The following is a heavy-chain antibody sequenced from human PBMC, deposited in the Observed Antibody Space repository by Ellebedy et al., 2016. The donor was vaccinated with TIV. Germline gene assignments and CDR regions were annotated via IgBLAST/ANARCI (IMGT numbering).Heavy chain of an antibody. D-gene: IGHD1-20*01. J-gene: IGHJ5*02. V-gene: IGHV4-39*01. Sequence: MPSETLSLTCTVSGDSINTNSYFWGWVRQPPGKGLEWIGSIFYTGNTYYNPSLKIRVSMSIDTSKNRFSLKLNSVTAADTAVYYCARHQRPRYNSDWFDPWGQGTLVTVSS. CDR2: IFYTGNT. CDR3: ARHQRPRYNSDWFDP. CDR1: GDSINTNSYF.